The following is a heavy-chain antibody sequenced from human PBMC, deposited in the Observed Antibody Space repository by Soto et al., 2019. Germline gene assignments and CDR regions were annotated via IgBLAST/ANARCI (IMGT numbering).Heavy chain of an antibody. CDR1: VCTVNKYN. J-gene: IGHJ6*02. D-gene: IGHD2-2*02. CDR2: ISFDGTTD. CDR3: ARDNRDCSSFNCYNPGRVFGLDV. V-gene: IGHV3-30-3*01. Sequence: LXLSCVASVCTVNKYNLHWVRQAPGNSLESVAVISFDGTTDYYADSVKGRFTVSRDNFKNTLSLQMDNLRPEDTAVYYCARDNRDCSSFNCYNPGRVFGLDVWGQGTTVTVSS.